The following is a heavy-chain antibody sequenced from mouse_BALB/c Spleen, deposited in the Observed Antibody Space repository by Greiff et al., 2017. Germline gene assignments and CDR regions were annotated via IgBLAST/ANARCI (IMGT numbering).Heavy chain of an antibody. D-gene: IGHD1-2*01. Sequence: VQLQESAAELARPGASVKMSCKASGYTFTSYTMHWVKQRPGQGLEWIGYINPSSGYTEYNQKFKDKTTLTADKSSSTAYMQLSSLTSEDSAVYYCARGLRLGAMDYWGQGTSVTVSS. CDR1: GYTFTSYT. J-gene: IGHJ4*01. CDR3: ARGLRLGAMDY. V-gene: IGHV1-4*02. CDR2: INPSSGYT.